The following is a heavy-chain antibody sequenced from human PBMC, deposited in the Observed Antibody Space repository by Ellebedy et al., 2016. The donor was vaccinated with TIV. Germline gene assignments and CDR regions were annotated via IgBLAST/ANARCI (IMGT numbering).Heavy chain of an antibody. CDR1: GFTFSSYA. CDR2: ISGSGGST. D-gene: IGHD2-2*01. V-gene: IGHV3-23*01. CDR3: ARGLVVVPAGAFDI. Sequence: GESLKISXAASGFTFSSYAMSWVRQAPGKGLEWVSAISGSGGSTYYADSVKGRFTISRDNAKNTLYLQMNSLRAEDTAVYYCARGLVVVPAGAFDIWGQGTMVTVSS. J-gene: IGHJ3*02.